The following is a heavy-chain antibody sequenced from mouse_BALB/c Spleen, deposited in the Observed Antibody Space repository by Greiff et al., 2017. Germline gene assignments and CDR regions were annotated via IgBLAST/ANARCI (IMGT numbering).Heavy chain of an antibody. CDR3: ARGYGNLDY. Sequence: EVNVVESGGGLVKPGGSLKLSCAASGFTFSDYYMYWVRQTPEKRLEWVATISDGGSYTYYPDSVKGRFTISRDNAKNNLYLQMSSLKSEDTAMYYCARGYGNLDYWGQGTTLTVSS. CDR1: GFTFSDYY. D-gene: IGHD2-10*02. CDR2: ISDGGSYT. J-gene: IGHJ2*01. V-gene: IGHV5-4*02.